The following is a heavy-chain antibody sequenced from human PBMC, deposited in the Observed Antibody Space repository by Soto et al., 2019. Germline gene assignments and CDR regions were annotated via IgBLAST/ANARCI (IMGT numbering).Heavy chain of an antibody. V-gene: IGHV3-53*04. CDR1: GFTVSSNY. CDR2: IYSDGST. D-gene: IGHD3-16*01. Sequence: GGSLRLSCAASGFTVSSNYVTWVRQVPGKGLEWVSVIYSDGSTYYADSVKGRFTISRHNSENTLYLQMNSLRAEDTAVYYCARLRLGATYRMDVWGLGTTVTVSS. CDR3: ARLRLGATYRMDV. J-gene: IGHJ6*02.